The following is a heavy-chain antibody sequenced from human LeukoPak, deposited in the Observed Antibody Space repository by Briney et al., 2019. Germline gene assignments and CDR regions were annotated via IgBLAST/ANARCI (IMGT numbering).Heavy chain of an antibody. D-gene: IGHD4-17*01. J-gene: IGHJ4*02. Sequence: GASVKVSCKTSGYTFTDYYMHWVRQAPGQVLEWMGWINPNSGGTNYAQRFQGRVTMTRDTSISTAYMELSRLRSDDTAVYYCAREGGGDYLAPSRTQYFDYWGQGTLVTVSS. CDR1: GYTFTDYY. CDR2: INPNSGGT. V-gene: IGHV1-2*02. CDR3: AREGGGDYLAPSRTQYFDY.